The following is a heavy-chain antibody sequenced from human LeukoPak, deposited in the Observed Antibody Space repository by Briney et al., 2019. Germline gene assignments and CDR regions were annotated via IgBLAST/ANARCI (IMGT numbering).Heavy chain of an antibody. CDR2: ISFDGNKK. Sequence: GGSLRLSCAASGFTFPIHALHWVRQSPGKGLEWVAIISFDGNKKYYADSVRGRFTISRDNSKDTLYLQMNSLRVDDTALYYCATNPANCNGDNCYSWYFDLWGRGTLVTVSS. V-gene: IGHV3-30*04. J-gene: IGHJ2*01. CDR1: GFTFPIHA. CDR3: ATNPANCNGDNCYSWYFDL. D-gene: IGHD2-15*01.